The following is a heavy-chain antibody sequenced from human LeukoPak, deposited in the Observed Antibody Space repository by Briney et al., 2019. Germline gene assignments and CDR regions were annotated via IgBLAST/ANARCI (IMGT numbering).Heavy chain of an antibody. J-gene: IGHJ4*02. Sequence: PGGSLRLSCAASGFTLSSYWMHWVRQAPGKGLVGVSRINSDGSSTSYADSVKGRFTISRDNAKNTLYLQMNSLRAEDTAVYYCARGKRGYSYGFDYWGQGTLVTVSS. CDR1: GFTLSSYW. CDR3: ARGKRGYSYGFDY. D-gene: IGHD5-18*01. CDR2: INSDGSST. V-gene: IGHV3-74*01.